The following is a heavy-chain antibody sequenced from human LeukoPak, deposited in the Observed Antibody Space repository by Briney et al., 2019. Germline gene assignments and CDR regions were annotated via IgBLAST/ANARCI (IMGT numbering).Heavy chain of an antibody. V-gene: IGHV4-59*12. D-gene: IGHD6-19*01. CDR1: GGSISSYY. CDR2: TYYSGST. J-gene: IGHJ4*02. Sequence: PSETLSLTCTVSGGSISSYYWSWIRQPPGKGLEWIGYTYYSGSTNYNPSLKSRVTISVDTSKNQFSLKLSSVTAADTAVYYCAREGGSGWYRFDYWGQGTLVTVSS. CDR3: AREGGSGWYRFDY.